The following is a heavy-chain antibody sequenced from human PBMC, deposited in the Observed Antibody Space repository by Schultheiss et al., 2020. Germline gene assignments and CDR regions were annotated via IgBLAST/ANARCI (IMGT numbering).Heavy chain of an antibody. CDR1: GGSVSSGSYY. Sequence: SETLSLTCTVSGGSVSSGSYYWSWIRQPPGKGLEWIGYIYYSWSTNYNPSLKSRVTISVDKSKNQFSLKLSSVTAADTAVYYCARVPLYDPWAGYWGQGTLVTVSS. D-gene: IGHD2-2*02. J-gene: IGHJ4*02. CDR2: IYYSWST. V-gene: IGHV4-61*01. CDR3: ARVPLYDPWAGY.